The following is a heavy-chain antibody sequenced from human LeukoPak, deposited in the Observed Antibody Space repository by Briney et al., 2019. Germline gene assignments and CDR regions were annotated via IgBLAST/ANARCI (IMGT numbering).Heavy chain of an antibody. V-gene: IGHV1-69*04. CDR1: GYTFINYD. D-gene: IGHD5-18*01. CDR3: ARGGVQLWLGAFDI. CDR2: IIPILGIA. J-gene: IGHJ3*02. Sequence: SVKVSCKASGYTFINYDINWVRQATGQGLEWMGRIIPILGIANYAQKFQGRVTITADKSTSTAYMELSSLRSEDTAVYYCARGGVQLWLGAFDIWGQGTMVTVSS.